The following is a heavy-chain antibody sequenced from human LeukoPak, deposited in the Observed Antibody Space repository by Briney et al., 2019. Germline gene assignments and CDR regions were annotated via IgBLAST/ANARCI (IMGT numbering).Heavy chain of an antibody. CDR2: ICPADSDT. J-gene: IGHJ6*02. CDR3: AAALGIGYYSGVDV. V-gene: IGHV5-51*01. CDR1: GYSFTTYW. D-gene: IGHD3-16*01. Sequence: GESLKISCKGSGYSFTTYWLALVRQMPGKGLEWMGIICPADSDTIYSPSFQGQVTMSADKSISTAYLQWSSLKASDTAMYYCAAALGIGYYSGVDVWGQGTTVTVSS.